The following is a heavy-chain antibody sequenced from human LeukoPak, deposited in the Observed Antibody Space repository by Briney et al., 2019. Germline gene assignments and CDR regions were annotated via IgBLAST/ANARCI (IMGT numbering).Heavy chain of an antibody. V-gene: IGHV3-7*01. CDR3: GREPDFDV. CDR2: IKQDGSEK. J-gene: IGHJ6*04. CDR1: GFTFSSYW. Sequence: GGSLRLSCAASGFTFSSYWMSWVRQAPGKGLEWGSNIKQDGSEKYYVDSVKGGFTISRDNAKNSLYLQMNSLRGEDTAVYYCGREPDFDVWGKGTTVTVSS. D-gene: IGHD3-3*01.